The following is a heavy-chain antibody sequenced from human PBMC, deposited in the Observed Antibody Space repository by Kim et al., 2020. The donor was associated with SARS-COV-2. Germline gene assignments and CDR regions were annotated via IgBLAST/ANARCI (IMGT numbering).Heavy chain of an antibody. CDR2: ISYDGSNK. J-gene: IGHJ2*01. V-gene: IGHV3-33*05. CDR3: ASGAPGIAAAGLYWYFDL. Sequence: GGSLRLSCAASGFTFSSYGMHWVRQAPGKGLEWVAVISYDGSNKYYADSVKGRFTISRDNSKNTLYLQMNSLRAEDTAVYYCASGAPGIAAAGLYWYFDLWGRGTLVTVSS. D-gene: IGHD6-13*01. CDR1: GFTFSSYG.